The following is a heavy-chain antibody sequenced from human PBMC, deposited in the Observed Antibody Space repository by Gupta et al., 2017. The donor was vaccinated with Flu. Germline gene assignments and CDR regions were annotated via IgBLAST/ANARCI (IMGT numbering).Heavy chain of an antibody. D-gene: IGHD2-2*02. CDR2: IGTTGDT. J-gene: IGHJ3*02. Sequence: EVPLVESGGGLVQPGGSLRLSCAASGFTFSGYDMNWVRQATGKGLEWVSTIGTTGDTYYPGSVKGRFTISRENAENSLYLQMNSLRAGDTAVYYCATASYCNSTSCYTKAFDIWGQGTMVTVSS. CDR3: ATASYCNSTSCYTKAFDI. CDR1: GFTFSGYD. V-gene: IGHV3-13*01.